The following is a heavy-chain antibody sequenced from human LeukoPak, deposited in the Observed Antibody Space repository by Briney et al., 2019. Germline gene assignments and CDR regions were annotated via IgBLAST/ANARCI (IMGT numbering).Heavy chain of an antibody. J-gene: IGHJ6*03. CDR1: GYTLTELS. CDR3: ATYSIRPRDYYYYMDV. V-gene: IGHV1-24*01. D-gene: IGHD3-3*01. CDR2: FDLENGET. Sequence: ASVKVSCKVSGYTLTELSMHWVRQAPGKGLEWMGGFDLENGETIYAQKLQGRVTMTEDTSTDTAYIELSSLRSEDTAVYYCATYSIRPRDYYYYMDVWGKGTTVTVSS.